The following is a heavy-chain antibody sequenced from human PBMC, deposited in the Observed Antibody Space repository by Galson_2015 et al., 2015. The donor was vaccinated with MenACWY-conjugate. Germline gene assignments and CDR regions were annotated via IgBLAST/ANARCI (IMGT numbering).Heavy chain of an antibody. D-gene: IGHD6-13*01. CDR1: GFTFSSYS. Sequence: SLRLSCAASGFTFSSYSVNWVRQAPGKGLEWVSYISDSSNTIVYADSVKGRFTISRDDAKNTLYLQMNSLRAEDTAVYYCARRDSSSWYRQYFQHWGQGTLVTVSS. V-gene: IGHV3-48*01. J-gene: IGHJ1*01. CDR2: ISDSSNTI. CDR3: ARRDSSSWYRQYFQH.